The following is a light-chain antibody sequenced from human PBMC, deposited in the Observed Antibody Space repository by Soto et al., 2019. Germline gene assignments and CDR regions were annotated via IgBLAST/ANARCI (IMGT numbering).Light chain of an antibody. CDR2: WAS. V-gene: IGKV4-1*01. Sequence: VMTHSPNSLAVSLGERATINCKSSQSVLYSSNNKNYLAWYQQKPGQPPKLLIYWASTRESGVPDRFSGSGSGTDFTLTISSLQAEDVAVYYCQQYYSTPITFGQGTRLEI. J-gene: IGKJ5*01. CDR1: QSVLYSSNNKNY. CDR3: QQYYSTPIT.